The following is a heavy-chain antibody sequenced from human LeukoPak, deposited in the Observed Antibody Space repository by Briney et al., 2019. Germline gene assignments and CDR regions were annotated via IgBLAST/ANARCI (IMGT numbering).Heavy chain of an antibody. CDR2: IYYSGST. D-gene: IGHD2-21*01. CDR3: ARDSPGDRGYFDL. J-gene: IGHJ2*01. CDR1: GVSISSHY. Sequence: SETLSLTCTVSGVSISSHYWSWIRQPPGKGLEWIGYIYYSGSTNYNPPLKSRVTISVDTSKNQFSLKLSSVTAADTAVYYCARDSPGDRGYFDLWGRGTLVTVSS. V-gene: IGHV4-59*11.